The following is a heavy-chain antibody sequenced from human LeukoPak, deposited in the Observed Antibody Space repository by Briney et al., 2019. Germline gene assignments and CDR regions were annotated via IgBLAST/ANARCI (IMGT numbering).Heavy chain of an antibody. V-gene: IGHV4-39*07. CDR3: ARVLWSGYYPFDY. Sequence: SETLTLTCTVSGGSISSSRYYWGWIRQPPGKGLEWIGSIYYSGSTYYNPSLKSRVTISVDRSKNQFSLKLSSVTAADTAVYYCARVLWSGYYPFDYWGQGTLVTVSS. D-gene: IGHD3-3*01. CDR2: IYYSGST. CDR1: GGSISSSRYY. J-gene: IGHJ4*02.